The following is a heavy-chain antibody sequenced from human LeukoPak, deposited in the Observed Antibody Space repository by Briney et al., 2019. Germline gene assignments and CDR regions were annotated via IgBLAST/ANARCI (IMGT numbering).Heavy chain of an antibody. V-gene: IGHV3-33*01. CDR3: ARDQGTVKTIRGFEI. J-gene: IGHJ3*02. CDR1: GFTFSSYG. D-gene: IGHD5-24*01. Sequence: PGGSLRLSCAASGFTFSSYGMHWVRQAPGKGLEWVAVIWYDGSNKYYADSVKGRFTISRDNSKNTLYLQMNSLRAEDTAIYFCARDQGTVKTIRGFEIWGQGTMVTVSS. CDR2: IWYDGSNK.